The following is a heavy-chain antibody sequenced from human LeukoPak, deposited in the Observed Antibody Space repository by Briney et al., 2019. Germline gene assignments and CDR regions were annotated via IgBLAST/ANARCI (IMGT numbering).Heavy chain of an antibody. CDR2: ISSSSSYI. V-gene: IGHV3-21*01. D-gene: IGHD5-18*01. J-gene: IGHJ6*03. CDR3: ARVGYRDYYYYYMDV. Sequence: GGSLRLSCAASGFTFSSYIMNWVRQAPGKGLEWVSSISSSSSYIYYADSVKGRFTISRDNAKNSLYLQMNSLRAEDTAVYYCARVGYRDYYYYYMDVWGKGTTVTVSS. CDR1: GFTFSSYI.